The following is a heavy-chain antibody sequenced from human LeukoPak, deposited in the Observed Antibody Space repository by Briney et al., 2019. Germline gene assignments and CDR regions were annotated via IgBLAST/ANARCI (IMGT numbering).Heavy chain of an antibody. Sequence: GGSLRLSCAGSGFPFSSYPISWVRQPPGKGLEWVSAITASGDSTYSADSVKGRFTISRDNSRNTLFLEMSSLRAEDTAVYYCARGEQLYYFDYWGQGTLVTVSS. J-gene: IGHJ4*02. V-gene: IGHV3-23*01. CDR3: ARGEQLYYFDY. CDR2: ITASGDST. D-gene: IGHD6-13*01. CDR1: GFPFSSYP.